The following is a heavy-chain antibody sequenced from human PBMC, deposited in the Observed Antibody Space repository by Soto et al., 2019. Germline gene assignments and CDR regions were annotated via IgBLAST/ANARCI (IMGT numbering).Heavy chain of an antibody. CDR2: ISAYNGNT. J-gene: IGHJ6*02. D-gene: IGHD2-8*01. Sequence: ASVKVSCKASGYTFTSYGISWVRQAPGQGLERMGWISAYNGNTNYAQKLQGRVTMTTDTSTSTAYMELRSLRSDDTAVYYCARDRNYCTRGVCYIKFYYYYGRDVGGLGTTVTVSS. V-gene: IGHV1-18*01. CDR1: GYTFTSYG. CDR3: ARDRNYCTRGVCYIKFYYYYGRDV.